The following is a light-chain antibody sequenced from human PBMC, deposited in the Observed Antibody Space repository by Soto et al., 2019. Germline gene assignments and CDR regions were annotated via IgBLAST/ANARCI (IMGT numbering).Light chain of an antibody. Sequence: QSALTQPPSASGSPGQSVTISCAGTSADVGGYDYVSWYQQLPGKAPKLMIYEVSKRPSGVPDRFSGSKSGNTASLTVSGLQAEDEADYYCSSYTSSSTVVFGGGTKLTVL. CDR3: SSYTSSSTVV. CDR1: SADVGGYDY. J-gene: IGLJ2*01. V-gene: IGLV2-8*01. CDR2: EVS.